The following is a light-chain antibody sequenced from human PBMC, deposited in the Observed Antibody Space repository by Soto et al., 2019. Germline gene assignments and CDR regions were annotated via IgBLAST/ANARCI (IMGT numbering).Light chain of an antibody. J-gene: IGKJ5*01. V-gene: IGKV1-39*01. CDR1: QSISRY. Sequence: MQMSQSPSTLSSSFGDRVTITWRASQSISRYLNWYQQKPGKAPKLLIYAASSLQSGVPSRFSGIVSGTDGTLTISSLQKEDGSTYDGQQRYSTPITFGQGTRLEIK. CDR3: QQRYSTPIT. CDR2: AAS.